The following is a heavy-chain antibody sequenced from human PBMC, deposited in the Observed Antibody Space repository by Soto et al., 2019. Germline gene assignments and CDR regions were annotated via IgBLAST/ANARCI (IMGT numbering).Heavy chain of an antibody. D-gene: IGHD2-15*01. CDR1: GGSISSGSW. CDR3: ARDGSTTLGSWFAS. Sequence: HVDLKESGPGLVQPSETLSLTCAVSGGSISSGSWWGWVRQNPGKTLEWIGEINDRGTINYKPSLQSLLTLSIDASKKQFYLRLRTVTAADTAVYFCARDGSTTLGSWFASWGHETLVSVSS. V-gene: IGHV4-4*02. J-gene: IGHJ5*01. CDR2: INDRGTI.